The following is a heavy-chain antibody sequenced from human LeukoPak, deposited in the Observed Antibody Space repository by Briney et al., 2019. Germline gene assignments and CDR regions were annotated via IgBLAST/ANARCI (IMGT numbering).Heavy chain of an antibody. J-gene: IGHJ4*02. D-gene: IGHD6-13*01. CDR1: GGSISSYY. Sequence: SETLSLTCTVSGGSISSYYWSWIRQPPGKGLEWIGYIYYSGSTNYNPSLKSRVTISVDTSKNLFSLKLSSVTAADTAVYYCARDLYSSSWYDYWGQGTLVTVSS. CDR2: IYYSGST. V-gene: IGHV4-59*01. CDR3: ARDLYSSSWYDY.